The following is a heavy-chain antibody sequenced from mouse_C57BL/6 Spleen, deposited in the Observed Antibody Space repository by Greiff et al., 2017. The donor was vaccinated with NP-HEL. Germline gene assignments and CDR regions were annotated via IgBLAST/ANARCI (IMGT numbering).Heavy chain of an antibody. J-gene: IGHJ2*01. Sequence: QVQLQQSGAELVRPGASVTLSCKASGYTFTDYDMHWVKQTPVHGLEWIGALDPETGGTAYNQKFKGKAILTADKSSSTAYMELRSLTSEDAAVYYRTRQHRHLYYFDYWGQGTTLTVSS. D-gene: IGHD3-2*02. CDR3: TRQHRHLYYFDY. V-gene: IGHV1-15*01. CDR1: GYTFTDYD. CDR2: LDPETGGT.